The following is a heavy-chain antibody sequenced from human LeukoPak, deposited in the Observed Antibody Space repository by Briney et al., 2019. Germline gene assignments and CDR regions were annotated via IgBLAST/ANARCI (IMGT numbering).Heavy chain of an antibody. CDR1: VGSISSYY. Sequence: SETLSLTCTVSVGSISSYYWSWLRQPAGKGLEWIGRIYTSGSTNYNPSLKSRVTMSVDKSKNQFSLKLSSVTAADTAVYYCARAQWLASFDYWGQGTLVTVSS. CDR2: IYTSGST. J-gene: IGHJ4*02. CDR3: ARAQWLASFDY. D-gene: IGHD6-19*01. V-gene: IGHV4-4*07.